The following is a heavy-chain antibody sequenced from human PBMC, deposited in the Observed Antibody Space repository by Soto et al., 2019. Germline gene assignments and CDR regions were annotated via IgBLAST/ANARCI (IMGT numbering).Heavy chain of an antibody. J-gene: IGHJ6*02. V-gene: IGHV4-31*03. Sequence: QVQLQESGPGLVKSSQTLSLTCTVSGGSISSDGNYWSWIRQHPGKGLELIGYIYYSGSTYYNPSLKSRVTISVDTSKNQFSLKLNSVTAADTAVYYCARARMVRRIIYYYGMDVWGQGTTVTVSS. D-gene: IGHD3-10*01. CDR1: GGSISSDGNY. CDR2: IYYSGST. CDR3: ARARMVRRIIYYYGMDV.